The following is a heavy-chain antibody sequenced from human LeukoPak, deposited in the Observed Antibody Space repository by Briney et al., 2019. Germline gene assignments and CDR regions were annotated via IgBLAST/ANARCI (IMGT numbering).Heavy chain of an antibody. CDR3: VRMGVSYYYDSSTYYPVAFDV. V-gene: IGHV4-38-2*01. CDR1: GFSISGGYY. Sequence: SETLSLTCGVSGFSISGGYYWGWIRPSPGKGLEWIATIFHTGSIYHNPSLKSRVILSVDTSKNQFSLILTSVTAADTAVYYCVRMGVSYYYDSSTYYPVAFDVWGQGTMVTVSS. D-gene: IGHD3-22*01. CDR2: IFHTGSI. J-gene: IGHJ3*01.